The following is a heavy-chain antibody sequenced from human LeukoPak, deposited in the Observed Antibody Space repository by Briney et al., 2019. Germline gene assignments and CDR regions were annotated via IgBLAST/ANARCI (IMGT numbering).Heavy chain of an antibody. D-gene: IGHD5-24*01. J-gene: IGHJ1*01. Sequence: PGGSLRLSCAASGFTFSSYAMHWVRQAPGKGLEYVSAISSNGGSTYYANSVKGRFTISRDNSKNTLYLQMGSLRSEDTAVYYCAWLMREGYNYRAEYFQHWGQGTLVTVSS. CDR3: AWLMREGYNYRAEYFQH. CDR2: ISSNGGST. CDR1: GFTFSSYA. V-gene: IGHV3-64*01.